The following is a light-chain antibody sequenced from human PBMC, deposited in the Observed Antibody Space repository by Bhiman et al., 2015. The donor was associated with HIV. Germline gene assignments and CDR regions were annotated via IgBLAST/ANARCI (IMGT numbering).Light chain of an antibody. V-gene: IGLV2-11*01. CDR3: ASYAGGAIAL. CDR1: NSDVGGYNF. CDR2: DVT. Sequence: QSALTQPRSVSGSPGQSLTISCTGTNSDVGGYNFVSWYQQHPGKAPKLMIYDVTKRPSGVPDRFSGSKSGNTASLTISGLQAEDEAYYYCASYAGGAIALFGGGTNVTVL. J-gene: IGLJ2*01.